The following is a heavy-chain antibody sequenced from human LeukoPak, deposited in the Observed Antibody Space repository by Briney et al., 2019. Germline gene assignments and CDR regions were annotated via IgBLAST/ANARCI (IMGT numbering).Heavy chain of an antibody. CDR2: FDPEDGET. V-gene: IGHV1-24*01. J-gene: IGHJ4*02. Sequence: GASVKVSCKVSGYTLTELSMHWMRQAPGKGLEWMGGFDPEDGETIYAQKFQGRVTMTEDTSTDTAYMELSSLRSEDTAVYYCAATVTTLRGPFDYWGQGTLVTVSS. CDR1: GYTLTELS. CDR3: AATVTTLRGPFDY. D-gene: IGHD4-17*01.